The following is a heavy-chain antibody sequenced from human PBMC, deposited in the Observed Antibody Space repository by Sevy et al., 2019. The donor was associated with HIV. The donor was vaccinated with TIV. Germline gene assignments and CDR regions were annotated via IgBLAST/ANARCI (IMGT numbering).Heavy chain of an antibody. V-gene: IGHV4-59*01. CDR2: IYYSGST. J-gene: IGHJ3*02. D-gene: IGHD6-13*01. CDR3: ARDWGIAAARAFDI. CDR1: GGSISSYY. Sequence: SETLSLTCTVSGGSISSYYWSWIRQPPGKGLEWIGYIYYSGSTNYNPSLKSRVTISVDTSKNQFSLKLSSVTAVDTAVYYCARDWGIAAARAFDIWGQGTMVTVSS.